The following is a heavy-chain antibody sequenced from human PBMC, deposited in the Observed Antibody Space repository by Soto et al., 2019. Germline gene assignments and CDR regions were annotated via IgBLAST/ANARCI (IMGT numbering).Heavy chain of an antibody. Sequence: GGSLRLSCAASGFTFSSYSMNWVRQAPGKGLEWVSSISSSSSYIYYADSVKGRFTISRDNAKNSLYLQMNSLRAEDTAVYYCARSGSWSYDTRFDAFAIWGKGTMVTVSS. CDR2: ISSSSSYI. CDR3: ARSGSWSYDTRFDAFAI. V-gene: IGHV3-21*01. J-gene: IGHJ3*02. CDR1: GFTFSSYS. D-gene: IGHD6-13*01.